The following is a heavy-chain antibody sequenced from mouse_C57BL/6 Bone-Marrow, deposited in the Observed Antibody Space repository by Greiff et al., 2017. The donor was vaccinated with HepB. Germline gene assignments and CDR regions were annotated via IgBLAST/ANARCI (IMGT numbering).Heavy chain of an antibody. CDR3: ARDTPIVTLDY. CDR1: GFTFSSYA. V-gene: IGHV5-4*01. D-gene: IGHD2-5*01. CDR2: ISDGGSYT. J-gene: IGHJ2*01. Sequence: EVHLVESGGGLVKPGGSLKLSCAASGFTFSSYAMSWVRQTPEKRLEWVATISDGGSYTYYPDNVKGRFTISRDNAKNNLYLQMSHLKSEDTAMYYCARDTPIVTLDYWGQGTTLTVSS.